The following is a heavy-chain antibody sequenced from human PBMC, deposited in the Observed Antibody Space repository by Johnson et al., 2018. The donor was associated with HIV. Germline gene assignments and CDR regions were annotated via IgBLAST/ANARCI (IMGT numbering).Heavy chain of an antibody. CDR2: ISYDGVNK. CDR1: EFTFGDYD. CDR3: ARDSRYNNYGGGSVGAFDI. Sequence: QVQLVESGGGVVRPGESLGLSCAASEFTFGDYDMAWVRVAPGKGLEWVAVISYDGVNKYYADSVKGRFTISRDNSKNTLYLQMNSLRTEDTAVYYCARDSRYNNYGGGSVGAFDIWGQGTTVTVSS. D-gene: IGHD4-11*01. V-gene: IGHV3-30*14. J-gene: IGHJ3*02.